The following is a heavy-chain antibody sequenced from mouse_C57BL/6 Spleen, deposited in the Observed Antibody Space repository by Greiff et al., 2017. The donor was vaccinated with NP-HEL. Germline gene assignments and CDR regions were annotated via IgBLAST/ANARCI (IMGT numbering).Heavy chain of an antibody. V-gene: IGHV5-16*01. Sequence: EVKLMESEGGLVQPGSSMKLSCTASGFTFSDYYMAWVRQVPEKGLEWVANINYDGSSTYYLDSLKSRFIISRDNAKNILYLQMSSLKSEDTATYYCARGGGGYDLYAMDYWGQGTSVTVSS. J-gene: IGHJ4*01. CDR2: INYDGSST. CDR3: ARGGGGYDLYAMDY. CDR1: GFTFSDYY. D-gene: IGHD2-2*01.